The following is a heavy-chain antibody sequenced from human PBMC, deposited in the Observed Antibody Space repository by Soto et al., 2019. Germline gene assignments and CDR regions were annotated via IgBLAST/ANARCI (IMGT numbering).Heavy chain of an antibody. CDR3: ARDRTDQGRGSFSCAF. CDR2: IRGTTSAT. V-gene: IGHV3-48*02. CDR1: GFSFSTYS. Sequence: PGGSLRLSCAASGFSFSTYSMTWVRQAPGKGLEWVANIRGTTSATYYADSVRGRFTISRDNARNSLFLQMNSLRDVDTAVYYCARDRTDQGRGSFSCAFWGQGTLVTVSS. D-gene: IGHD1-26*01. J-gene: IGHJ4*02.